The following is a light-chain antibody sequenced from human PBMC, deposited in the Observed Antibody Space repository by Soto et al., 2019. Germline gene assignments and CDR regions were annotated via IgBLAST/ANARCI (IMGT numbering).Light chain of an antibody. CDR2: GAS. Sequence: EIVMTQSPATPSVSPGDRATLSCRASQSVGINLAWYQHKPGQAPRLLIYGASTRATGIPARFSGSGSGTDFILTISSLQSEDLAIYYCQEYYNWPPVTFGQGTKLDI. V-gene: IGKV3-15*01. CDR3: QEYYNWPPVT. J-gene: IGKJ2*01. CDR1: QSVGIN.